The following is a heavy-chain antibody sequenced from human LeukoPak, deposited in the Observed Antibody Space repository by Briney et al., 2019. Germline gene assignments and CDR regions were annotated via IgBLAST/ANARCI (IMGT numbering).Heavy chain of an antibody. D-gene: IGHD3-10*01. J-gene: IGHJ3*02. CDR1: GDSISSYA. V-gene: IGHV4-59*01. Sequence: PSETLSLTCSVSGDSISSYAWSWIRRPPGKGLEWIGDISRSGDTNYSPSLKSRLTISVDMSKNQFSLKLRSVTAADTAVYYCAKDRGGGRDAFVIWGQGTVVTVSS. CDR3: AKDRGGGRDAFVI. CDR2: ISRSGDT.